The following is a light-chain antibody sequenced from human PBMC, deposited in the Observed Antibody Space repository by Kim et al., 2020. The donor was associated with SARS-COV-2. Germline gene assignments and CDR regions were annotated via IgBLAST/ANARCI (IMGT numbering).Light chain of an antibody. J-gene: IGKJ2*03. Sequence: SGSVVDRVTITCRATQSVSINLNWYQQRPGKAPRLLIYGASTVQSGVPSRFSGSGSGTGFTLTISSLQPEDFAIYYCQQTFSTQYSFGQGTKLEI. CDR2: GAS. V-gene: IGKV1-39*01. CDR1: QSVSIN. CDR3: QQTFSTQYS.